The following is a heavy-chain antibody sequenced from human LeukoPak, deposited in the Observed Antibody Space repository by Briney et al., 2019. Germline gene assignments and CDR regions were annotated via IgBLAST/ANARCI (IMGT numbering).Heavy chain of an antibody. D-gene: IGHD3-10*01. CDR3: ARGYRWFGPTGGFDP. CDR2: IIPIFGTA. V-gene: IGHV1-69*13. CDR1: GGTFSSYA. Sequence: SVKVSCKASGGTFSSYAISWVRQAPGQGLEWVGGIIPIFGTANYAQKFQGRVTITADESTSTAYMELSSLRFEDTAVYYCARGYRWFGPTGGFDPWGQGTLVTVSS. J-gene: IGHJ5*02.